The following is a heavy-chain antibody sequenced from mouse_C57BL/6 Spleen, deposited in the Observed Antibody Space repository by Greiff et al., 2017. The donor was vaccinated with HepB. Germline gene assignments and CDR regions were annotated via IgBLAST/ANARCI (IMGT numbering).Heavy chain of an antibody. V-gene: IGHV1-19*01. Sequence: DVQLQESGPVLVKPGASVKMSCKASGYTFTDYYMNWVKQSHGKSLEWIGVINPYNGGTSYNQKFKGKATLTVDKSSSTAYMELNSLTSEDSAVYYCAREGPWVVDYWGQGTTLTVSS. J-gene: IGHJ2*01. D-gene: IGHD1-1*01. CDR1: GYTFTDYY. CDR2: INPYNGGT. CDR3: AREGPWVVDY.